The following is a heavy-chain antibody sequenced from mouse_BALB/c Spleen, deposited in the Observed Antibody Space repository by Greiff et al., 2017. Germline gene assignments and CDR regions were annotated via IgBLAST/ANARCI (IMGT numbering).Heavy chain of an antibody. J-gene: IGHJ3*01. V-gene: IGHV5-17*02. CDR1: GFTFSSFG. CDR3: ARKDFAY. Sequence: EVNLVESGGGLVQPGGSRKLSCAASGFTFSSFGMHWVRQAPEKGLEWVAYISSGSSTIYYADTVKGRFTISRDNPKNTLFLQMTSLRSEDTAMYYCARKDFAYWGQGTLVTVSA. CDR2: ISSGSSTI.